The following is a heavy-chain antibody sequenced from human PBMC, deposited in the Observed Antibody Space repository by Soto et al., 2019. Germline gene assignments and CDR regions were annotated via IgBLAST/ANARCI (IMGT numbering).Heavy chain of an antibody. CDR2: ISGSGGST. V-gene: IGHV3-23*01. CDR1: GFTFSSYA. J-gene: IGHJ1*01. Sequence: GESLKISCAASGFTFSSYAMSWVRQAPGKGLEWVSAISGSGGSTYYADSVKGRFTISRDNSKNTLYLQMNSLRAEDTAVYYCAKAPPLCGGDCYLQHWGQGTLVTVSS. CDR3: AKAPPLCGGDCYLQH. D-gene: IGHD2-21*02.